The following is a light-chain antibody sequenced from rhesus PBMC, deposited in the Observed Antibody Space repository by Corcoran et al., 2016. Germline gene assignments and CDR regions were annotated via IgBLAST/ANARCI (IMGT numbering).Light chain of an antibody. J-gene: IGKJ2*01. CDR1: QSISGW. CDR2: KAS. V-gene: IGKV1-22*01. Sequence: DIQMTQSPSSLSASVGDTVTITCRASQSISGWLAWYQQTPGRAPKLLIYKASSLHGGVPSRFRGRGSGTDFHLTLSSLQSEDFALYYCQQYSSSPYTFGQGTKVEIK. CDR3: QQYSSSPYT.